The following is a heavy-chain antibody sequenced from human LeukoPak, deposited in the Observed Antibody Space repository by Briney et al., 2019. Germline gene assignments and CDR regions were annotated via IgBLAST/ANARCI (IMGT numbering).Heavy chain of an antibody. CDR1: GGSINSRSYY. CDR3: AFRRDGYKGGNWFDP. V-gene: IGHV4-39*01. CDR2: IYYSGST. Sequence: SETLSLTCTVSGGSINSRSYYWGWIRQPPGKGLEWIGSIYYSGSTYHNPSLKSRVTISVDTSKNQLSPKLSSVTAADTAVYYCAFRRDGYKGGNWFDPWGQGTLVTVSS. D-gene: IGHD5-24*01. J-gene: IGHJ5*02.